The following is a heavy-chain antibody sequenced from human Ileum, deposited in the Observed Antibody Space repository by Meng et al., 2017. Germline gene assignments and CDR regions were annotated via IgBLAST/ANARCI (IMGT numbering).Heavy chain of an antibody. D-gene: IGHD6-13*01. CDR3: ASSIAAVVGYYFDY. Sequence: QVHLQESGPGVVKPSHTLSPTWTVSGCSFGSGGYYWSWIRQHPERGLEWIGYVYYSGSAYSNPSLKSRVAISVDTSKNQFSLKLSSVTAADTALYYCASSIAAVVGYYFDYWGQGTLVTVSS. CDR2: VYYSGSA. V-gene: IGHV4-31*02. CDR1: GCSFGSGGYY. J-gene: IGHJ4*02.